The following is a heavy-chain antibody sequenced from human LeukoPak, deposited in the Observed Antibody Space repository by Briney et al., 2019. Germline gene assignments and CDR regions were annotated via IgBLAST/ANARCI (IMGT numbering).Heavy chain of an antibody. D-gene: IGHD2-21*01. CDR1: GFTVSSTY. CDR2: IKPKTDGETT. Sequence: GGSLRLSCAASGFTVSSTYMSWVRQSPGKGLEWVGRIKPKTDGETTEYAAPVKDRFSISRDDSKSLMYLQMNSLKTEDTAVYYCITPLPYSAQGGQGTLVTVSS. J-gene: IGHJ4*02. CDR3: ITPLPYSAQ. V-gene: IGHV3-15*01.